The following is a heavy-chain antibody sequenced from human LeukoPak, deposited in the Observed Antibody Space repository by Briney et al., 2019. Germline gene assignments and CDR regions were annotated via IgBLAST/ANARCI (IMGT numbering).Heavy chain of an antibody. CDR2: IYSSGST. Sequence: SETLSLTCTVSGGSMNNYYWNWIRQPAGKGLEWIEHIYSSGSTNYNPSLKSRVTMSIDTSKNQFFLKLSSVTAADTAVYYCARRTDYWGQGTLVTVSS. J-gene: IGHJ4*02. V-gene: IGHV4-4*07. CDR3: ARRTDY. D-gene: IGHD1-14*01. CDR1: GGSMNNYY.